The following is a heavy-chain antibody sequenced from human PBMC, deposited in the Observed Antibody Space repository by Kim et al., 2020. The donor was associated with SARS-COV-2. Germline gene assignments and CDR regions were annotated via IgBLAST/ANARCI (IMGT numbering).Heavy chain of an antibody. D-gene: IGHD4-17*01. Sequence: SETLSLTCTVSGGSVSSGSFYWSWIRQPPGKGLEWIGYIYYSGRTNYNPSLKSRVTISVDTSKNQFSLKLSSVTAADTAVYYCARDYGDYAGFDYWGQGTRVTVSS. J-gene: IGHJ4*02. CDR2: IYYSGRT. CDR3: ARDYGDYAGFDY. V-gene: IGHV4-61*01. CDR1: GGSVSSGSFY.